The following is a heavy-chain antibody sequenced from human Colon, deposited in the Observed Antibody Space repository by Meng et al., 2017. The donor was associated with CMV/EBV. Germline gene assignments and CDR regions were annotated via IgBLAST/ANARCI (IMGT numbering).Heavy chain of an antibody. CDR3: AKRGTGASYFAMDV. J-gene: IGHJ6*02. V-gene: IGHV3-23*01. CDR2: ISGNGGST. Sequence: GESLKISCEGSEFSFATYAMAWVRQAPGKGLEWVAGISGNGGSTYYADSVKGRFTISRDNSKNTLSLEMNSLRVEDTALYYCAKRGTGASYFAMDVWGQGTTVTVS. CDR1: EFSFATYA. D-gene: IGHD2/OR15-2a*01.